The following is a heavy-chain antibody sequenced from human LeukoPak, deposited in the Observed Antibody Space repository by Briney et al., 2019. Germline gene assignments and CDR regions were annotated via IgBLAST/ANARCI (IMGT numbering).Heavy chain of an antibody. CDR3: AKCYDSSGYYPPDAFDI. Sequence: GGSLRLSCAASGFTFSSYAMSWVRQAPGKGLEWVSAISGSGGSTYYADSVKGRFTISRDNSKNTLYLQMNSLRAEDTAVYYCAKCYDSSGYYPPDAFDIWGQGTMVTVSS. CDR2: ISGSGGST. CDR1: GFTFSSYA. J-gene: IGHJ3*02. D-gene: IGHD3-22*01. V-gene: IGHV3-23*01.